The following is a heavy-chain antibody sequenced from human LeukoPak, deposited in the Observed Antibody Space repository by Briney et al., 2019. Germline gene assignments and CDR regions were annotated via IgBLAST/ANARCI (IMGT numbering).Heavy chain of an antibody. Sequence: GESLKISCKGSGYSFTSYWIGWVLQMPGKGLEWMGIIYPGDSDTRYSPSFQGQVTISADKSISTAYLQWSSLKASDTAMYYCARQASPYYDFWSGYSDYWGQGTLVTVSS. D-gene: IGHD3-3*01. CDR2: IYPGDSDT. J-gene: IGHJ4*02. CDR3: ARQASPYYDFWSGYSDY. V-gene: IGHV5-51*01. CDR1: GYSFTSYW.